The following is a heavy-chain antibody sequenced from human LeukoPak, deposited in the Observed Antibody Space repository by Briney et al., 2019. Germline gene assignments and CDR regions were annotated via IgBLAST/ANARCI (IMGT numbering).Heavy chain of an antibody. J-gene: IGHJ5*02. CDR1: GGSISSGSYY. V-gene: IGHV4-61*02. CDR3: ARVPYDYQYGSWFDP. CDR2: IYTSGSI. D-gene: IGHD4/OR15-4a*01. Sequence: SETLSLTCTLSGGSISSGSYYWSWIRQPAGKGLEWIGRIYTSGSINYNPSLKSRVTISVDTSKNQFSLKLSSVTATDTAVYYCARVPYDYQYGSWFDPWGQGTLVTVSS.